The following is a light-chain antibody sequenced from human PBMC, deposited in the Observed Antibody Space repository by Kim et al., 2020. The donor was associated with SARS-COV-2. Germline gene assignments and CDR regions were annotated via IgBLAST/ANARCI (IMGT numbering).Light chain of an antibody. Sequence: SVSPGQTASITCSGDKLGDKYACLYQQKPGQSPVLVIYQDSKRPSGIPERFSGSNSGNTATLTIGGTQAMDEADYYCQAWDSSTEVFGGGTQLTVL. CDR1: KLGDKY. V-gene: IGLV3-1*01. CDR2: QDS. CDR3: QAWDSSTEV. J-gene: IGLJ2*01.